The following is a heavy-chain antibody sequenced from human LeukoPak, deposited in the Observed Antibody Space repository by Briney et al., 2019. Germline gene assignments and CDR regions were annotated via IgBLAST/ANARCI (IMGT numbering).Heavy chain of an antibody. V-gene: IGHV3-23*01. CDR2: ISGSGGST. D-gene: IGHD1-20*01. CDR3: AKAIGYNWNYFDN. CDR1: GGSISSGNYY. Sequence: LSLTCTVSGGSISSGNYYWSWVRQAPGKGLEWVSAISGSGGSTYYADSVKGRFTISRDNSKNTLYLQMNSLRAEDTAVYYCAKAIGYNWNYFDNWGQGTLVTVSS. J-gene: IGHJ4*02.